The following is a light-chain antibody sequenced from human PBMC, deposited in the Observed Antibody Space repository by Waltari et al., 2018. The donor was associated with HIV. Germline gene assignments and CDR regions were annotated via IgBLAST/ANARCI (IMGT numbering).Light chain of an antibody. CDR2: QDK. CDR1: NLGAKY. V-gene: IGLV3-1*01. CDR3: QAWDSSTVV. Sequence: SYELTQPASVSVSPGQTASITCSGANLGAKYVSWYQQKPGQSPVVVIYQDKKRPSGIPERFSGSNSGNTATLTISGTQALDEADYYCQAWDSSTVVFGGGTKVTVL. J-gene: IGLJ2*01.